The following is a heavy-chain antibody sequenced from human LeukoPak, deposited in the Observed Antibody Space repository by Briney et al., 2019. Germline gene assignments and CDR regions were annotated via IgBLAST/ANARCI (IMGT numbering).Heavy chain of an antibody. CDR3: TASRGVWGALDAWDDASDI. Sequence: GGSLRLSCAASGFTFSGSAMHWVRQASGKGLEWVGRIRSKANSYATAYAASVKGRFTISRDDSKNTAYLQMNSLKTEDTAVYYCTASRGVWGALDAWDDASDIWGQGTMVTVSS. CDR1: GFTFSGSA. D-gene: IGHD3-16*01. CDR2: IRSKANSYAT. J-gene: IGHJ3*02. V-gene: IGHV3-73*01.